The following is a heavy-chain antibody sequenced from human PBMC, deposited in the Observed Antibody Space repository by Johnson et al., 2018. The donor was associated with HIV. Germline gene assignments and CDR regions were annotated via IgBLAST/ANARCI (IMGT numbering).Heavy chain of an antibody. CDR1: GFTFSSYA. CDR3: AREPLAHYTFWSAYLHAFDI. V-gene: IGHV3-30*04. Sequence: QVQLVESGGGVVQPGRSLRLSCAASGFTFSSYAMHWVRQAPGKGLEWVAVISYDGSNKYYADSVKGRFTISRDSSKDTLYLQMNSLRAEDTAVYYCAREPLAHYTFWSAYLHAFDIWGQGTMVTVSS. D-gene: IGHD3-3*01. J-gene: IGHJ3*02. CDR2: ISYDGSNK.